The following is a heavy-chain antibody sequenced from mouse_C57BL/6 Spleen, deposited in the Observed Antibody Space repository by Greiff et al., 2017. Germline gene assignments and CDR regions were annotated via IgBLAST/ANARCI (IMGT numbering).Heavy chain of an antibody. J-gene: IGHJ1*03. Sequence: VKLMESGAELARPGASVKLSCKASGYTFTSYGISWVKQRTGQGLEWIGEIYPRSGNTYYNEKFKGKATLTADKSSSTAYMELRSLTSEDSAVYFCARKDDYYGSSPNWYFDVCGTGTTVTVSS. CDR3: ARKDDYYGSSPNWYFDV. CDR2: IYPRSGNT. CDR1: GYTFTSYG. V-gene: IGHV1-81*01. D-gene: IGHD1-1*01.